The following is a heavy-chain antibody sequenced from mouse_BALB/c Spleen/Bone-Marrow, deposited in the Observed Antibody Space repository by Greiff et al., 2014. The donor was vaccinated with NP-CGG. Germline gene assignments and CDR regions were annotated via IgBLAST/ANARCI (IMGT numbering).Heavy chain of an antibody. J-gene: IGHJ2*01. CDR1: GYTFTSYW. D-gene: IGHD1-1*01. V-gene: IGHV1S41*01. Sequence: DLVKPGASVKLSCKASGYTFTSYWINWIKQRPGQGLEWIRRIAPGSGSTYYNEMFKGKATLTVDTSSSTAYIQLSSLSSEDSAVYFCARFPFYYGSSFYYFDYWGQGTTLTVSS. CDR3: ARFPFYYGSSFYYFDY. CDR2: IAPGSGST.